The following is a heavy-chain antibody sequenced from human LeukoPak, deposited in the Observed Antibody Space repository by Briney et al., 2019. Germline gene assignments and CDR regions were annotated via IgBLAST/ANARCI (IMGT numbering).Heavy chain of an antibody. D-gene: IGHD4-17*01. Sequence: SETLSLTCTVSGGSLSSYYWTWIRQPPGKGLEWIGYIYYTGSTSYNPSLKSRVTISVQTSKNQFSLRLSSVTAADTAVYYCARGLNRNDYGDYGYWGQGTLVTVSS. CDR3: ARGLNRNDYGDYGY. V-gene: IGHV4-59*01. J-gene: IGHJ4*02. CDR1: GGSLSSYY. CDR2: IYYTGST.